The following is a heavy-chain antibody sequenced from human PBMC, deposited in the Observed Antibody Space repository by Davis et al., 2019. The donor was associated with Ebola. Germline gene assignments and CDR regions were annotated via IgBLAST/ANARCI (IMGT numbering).Heavy chain of an antibody. Sequence: HTGGSLRLSCAASGFTFSSYWMHWVRQAPGKGLVWVSRINSDGRSTSYADSVKGRFTIARDNAKNSLYLQMNSLRAEDTAVYYCAPDRTIYDSSAGWGQGTLVTVSS. CDR3: APDRTIYDSSAG. CDR2: INSDGRST. D-gene: IGHD3-22*01. J-gene: IGHJ4*02. V-gene: IGHV3-74*01. CDR1: GFTFSSYW.